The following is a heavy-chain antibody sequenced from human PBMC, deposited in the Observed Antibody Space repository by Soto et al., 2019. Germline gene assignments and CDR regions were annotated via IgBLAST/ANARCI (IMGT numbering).Heavy chain of an antibody. CDR3: ARDPLGVVVAATNFDY. J-gene: IGHJ4*02. CDR2: IIPILGIA. CDR1: GGTFSSYA. V-gene: IGHV1-69*10. Sequence: ASVKVSCKASGGTFSSYAISWVRQAPGQGLEWMGGIIPILGIANYAQKFQGRVTITADKSTNTAYMELSSLRSEDTAVYYCARDPLGVVVAATNFDYWGQGTLVTVSS. D-gene: IGHD2-15*01.